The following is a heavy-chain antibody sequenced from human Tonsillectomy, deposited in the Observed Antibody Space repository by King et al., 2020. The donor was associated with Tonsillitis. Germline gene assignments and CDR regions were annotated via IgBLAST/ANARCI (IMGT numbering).Heavy chain of an antibody. CDR1: GFTFSSYS. J-gene: IGHJ4*02. CDR3: AREEYSSGWYVGYYFDY. Sequence: VQLVESGGGLVKPGGSLRLSCAASGFTFSSYSMNWVRQAPGKGLEWVSSISSSSSYIYYADSVKGRFTISRDNAKSSLYLQMNSLRAEDTAVYYCAREEYSSGWYVGYYFDYWGQGTLVTVSS. D-gene: IGHD6-19*01. CDR2: ISSSSSYI. V-gene: IGHV3-21*01.